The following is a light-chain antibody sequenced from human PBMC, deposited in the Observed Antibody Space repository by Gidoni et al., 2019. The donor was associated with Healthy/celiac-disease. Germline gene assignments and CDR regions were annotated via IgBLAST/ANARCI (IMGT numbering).Light chain of an antibody. V-gene: IGKV3-20*01. CDR1: HSVSSSY. J-gene: IGKJ3*01. Sequence: EIVLTQSPGTLSLSPGERATLSCRASHSVSSSYLAWYQQKPGQDPRLLIYGASSRATGIPDRFSGSGSGTDFTLTISRLEPEDFAVYYCQQYGSSPRTFGPGTKVDIK. CDR2: GAS. CDR3: QQYGSSPRT.